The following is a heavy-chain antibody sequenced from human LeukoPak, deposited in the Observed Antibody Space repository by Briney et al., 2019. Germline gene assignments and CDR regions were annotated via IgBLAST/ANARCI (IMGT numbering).Heavy chain of an antibody. CDR3: ARDSALSSALAY. CDR1: GFTFSSYS. CDR2: ISSSGSTI. V-gene: IGHV3-48*04. J-gene: IGHJ4*02. Sequence: TGGSLRLSCAASGFTFSSYSMNWVRQAPGKGLEWVSYISSSGSTIYYADSVKGRFTISRDNAKNSLYLQMNSLRAEDTAVYYCARDSALSSALAYWGQGTLVTVSS. D-gene: IGHD6-25*01.